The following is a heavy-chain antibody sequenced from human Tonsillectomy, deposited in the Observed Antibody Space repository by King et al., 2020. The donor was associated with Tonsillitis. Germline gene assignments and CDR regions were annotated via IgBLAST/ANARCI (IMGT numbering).Heavy chain of an antibody. Sequence: VQLVESGGGLVKPGGSLRLSCAASGFIFTEFYIIWIRQAPGKGLEWISFISSTGTTIQYAEYVKGRFTISRDTAKRTVYLRMNSLRAEDTAVYYCARADSTGSFYHDVLDFWGHGTMVTVSS. CDR1: GFIFTEFY. V-gene: IGHV3-11*01. J-gene: IGHJ3*01. D-gene: IGHD3-22*01. CDR3: ARADSTGSFYHDVLDF. CDR2: ISSTGTTI.